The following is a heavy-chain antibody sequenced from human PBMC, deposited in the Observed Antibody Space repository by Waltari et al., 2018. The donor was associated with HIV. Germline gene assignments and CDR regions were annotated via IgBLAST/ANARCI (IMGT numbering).Heavy chain of an antibody. J-gene: IGHJ4*02. Sequence: EVQLVESGGGLVRPGLSLRLSCAASGFSFRTYWMHWVRQVPGKGPVWVSRIDQDGSRISYADSVKGLFTISRDNARNILYLQMNSLRVEDTAVYYCARMTSPYFIDYWGLGTLVTVSS. CDR1: GFSFRTYW. CDR3: ARMTSPYFIDY. D-gene: IGHD2-21*02. V-gene: IGHV3-74*01. CDR2: IDQDGSRI.